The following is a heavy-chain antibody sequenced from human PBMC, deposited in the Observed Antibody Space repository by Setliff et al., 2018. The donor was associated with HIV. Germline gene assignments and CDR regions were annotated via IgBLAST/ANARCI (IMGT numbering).Heavy chain of an antibody. CDR2: INHSGIT. CDR1: GGAFSRFY. Sequence: SETLSLTCAVYGGAFSRFYWSWLRQAPEKGLEWIGDINHSGITNYNPSLKSRLSISVDTSKNQLSLNLTSVTAADAAMYFCVSRPGGITRARFDHWGQGTLVTVSS. J-gene: IGHJ4*02. D-gene: IGHD3-16*01. V-gene: IGHV4-34*01. CDR3: VSRPGGITRARFDH.